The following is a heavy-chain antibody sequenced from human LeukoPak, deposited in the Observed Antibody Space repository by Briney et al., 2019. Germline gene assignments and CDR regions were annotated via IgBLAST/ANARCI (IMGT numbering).Heavy chain of an antibody. CDR1: GFTFSSYG. Sequence: GGSLRLSCAASGFTFSSYGMHWVRQAPGKGLEWVAVISYDGSNKYYADSVKGRFTISRDNSKDTLYLQMNSLRAEDTAVYYCARVGYDFWSGYLGYGMDVWGQGTTVTVSS. CDR2: ISYDGSNK. D-gene: IGHD3-3*01. CDR3: ARVGYDFWSGYLGYGMDV. J-gene: IGHJ6*02. V-gene: IGHV3-30*03.